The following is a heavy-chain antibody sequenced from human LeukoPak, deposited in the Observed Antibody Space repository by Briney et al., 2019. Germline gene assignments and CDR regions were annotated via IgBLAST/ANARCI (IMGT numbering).Heavy chain of an antibody. CDR1: GFSLSTSGVG. D-gene: IGHD3-22*01. Sequence: SGPTLVKPTQTLTLTCTFSGFSLSTSGVGVGWIRQPPGKALEWLALIYWDDDKRYSPSLKSRLTITKDTSKNQVVLTMTNMDPVDTATYYCAHRFGYYDSSGLGPDAFDIWGQGTMVTVSS. J-gene: IGHJ3*02. CDR2: IYWDDDK. CDR3: AHRFGYYDSSGLGPDAFDI. V-gene: IGHV2-5*02.